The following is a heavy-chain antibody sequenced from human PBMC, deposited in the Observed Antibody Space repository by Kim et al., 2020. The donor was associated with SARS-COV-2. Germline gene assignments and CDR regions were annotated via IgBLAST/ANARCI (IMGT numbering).Heavy chain of an antibody. CDR1: GFTFSSYG. D-gene: IGHD3-22*01. J-gene: IGHJ6*02. Sequence: GGSLRLSCAASGFTFSSYGMHWVRQAPGKGLEWVAVISYDGSNKYYADSVKGRFTISRDNSKNTLYLQMNILRAEDTAVYYCAKDLFTTYYYYYGMDVWGQGTTVTVSS. CDR3: AKDLFTTYYYYYGMDV. CDR2: ISYDGSNK. V-gene: IGHV3-30*18.